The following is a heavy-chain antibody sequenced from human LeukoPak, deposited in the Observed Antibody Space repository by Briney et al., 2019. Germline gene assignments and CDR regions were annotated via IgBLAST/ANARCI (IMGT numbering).Heavy chain of an antibody. J-gene: IGHJ4*02. CDR1: GSTFSSYS. CDR3: ARGRGWLQSPGRYYFDY. V-gene: IGHV3-21*01. CDR2: ISSSSSYI. Sequence: GGSLRLSCAASGSTFSSYSMNWVRQAPGKGLEWVSSISSSSSYIYYTDSVKGRFTISRDNAKNSLYLQMNSLRAEDTAVYYCARGRGWLQSPGRYYFDYWGQGTLVTVSS. D-gene: IGHD5-24*01.